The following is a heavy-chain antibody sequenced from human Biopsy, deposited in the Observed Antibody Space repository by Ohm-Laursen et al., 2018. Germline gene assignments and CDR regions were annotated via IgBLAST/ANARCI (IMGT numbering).Heavy chain of an antibody. CDR1: GGAISSDY. D-gene: IGHD2/OR15-2a*01. Sequence: SDTLSLTCTVSGGAISSDYWSWIRQTPGKGLEWIGYIYYSGSTDYNPSLKSRVTISVDTSKNQFSLRLNSVTAADTAVYYGARATNSTGWPYCYFYGMDVWGQGTTVTASS. CDR2: IYYSGST. V-gene: IGHV4-59*07. CDR3: ARATNSTGWPYCYFYGMDV. J-gene: IGHJ6*02.